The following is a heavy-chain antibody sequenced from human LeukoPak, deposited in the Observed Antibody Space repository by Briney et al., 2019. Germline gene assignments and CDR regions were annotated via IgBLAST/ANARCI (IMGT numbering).Heavy chain of an antibody. CDR2: INHSGST. CDR1: GGSFSGYY. J-gene: IGHJ3*02. V-gene: IGHV4-34*01. CDR3: ASGEDAFDI. Sequence: SETLSLTCAVYGGSFSGYYWSWIRQPPGKGLEWIGEINHSGSTNYNPSLKSRVTISVDKSKSQFSLKLSSVTAADTAVYYCASGEDAFDIWGQGTMVTVSS.